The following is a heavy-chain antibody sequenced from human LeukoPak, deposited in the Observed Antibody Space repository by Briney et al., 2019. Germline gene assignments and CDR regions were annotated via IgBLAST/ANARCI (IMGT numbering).Heavy chain of an antibody. V-gene: IGHV3-53*01. D-gene: IGHD3-10*01. CDR1: GFTVSSNY. J-gene: IGHJ4*02. Sequence: GGSLRLSCAASGFTVSSNYMNWVRQAPGKGLEWVSVIYSGGSTYYADSVKGRFTISRDNSKNTLYLQMNSLRAEDTAVYYCAKDREYYYGSGSYYFDYWGQGTLVTVSS. CDR3: AKDREYYYGSGSYYFDY. CDR2: IYSGGST.